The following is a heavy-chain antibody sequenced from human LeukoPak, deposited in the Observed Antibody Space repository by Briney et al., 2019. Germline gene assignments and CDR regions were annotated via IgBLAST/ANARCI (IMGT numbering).Heavy chain of an antibody. CDR2: IKQDGSEK. J-gene: IGHJ4*02. D-gene: IGHD4-17*01. V-gene: IGHV3-7*03. CDR3: ARGQTTVTN. Sequence: GGSLRLFCAASRFTFNSYWQRRVRQAPGKAPEPVANIKQDGSEKYYLDSVKGRFTISRDNAKNSLYLQMNSLRAEDTAVYYCARGQTTVTNWGQGTLVTVSS. CDR1: RFTFNSYW.